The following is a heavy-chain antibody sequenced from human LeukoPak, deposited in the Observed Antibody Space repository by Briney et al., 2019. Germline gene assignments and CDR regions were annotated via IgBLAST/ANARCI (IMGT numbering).Heavy chain of an antibody. Sequence: ASVKVSCKASGYTFTSYAMHWARQAPGQRLEWMGWINAGNGNTKYSQKFQGRVTTTRDTSASTAYMELSSLRSEDTAVYYCARGYSYAKNWFDPWGQGTLVTVSS. D-gene: IGHD5-18*01. J-gene: IGHJ5*02. V-gene: IGHV1-3*01. CDR2: INAGNGNT. CDR3: ARGYSYAKNWFDP. CDR1: GYTFTSYA.